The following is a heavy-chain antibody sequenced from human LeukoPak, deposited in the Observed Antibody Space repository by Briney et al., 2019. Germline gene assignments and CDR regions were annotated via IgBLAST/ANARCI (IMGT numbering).Heavy chain of an antibody. Sequence: GGSLRLSCAVSGFTFDDYGMSWVRQAPGKGLEWVSGINWNGGSTGYADSVKGRFTISRDNSKNTLYLQMNSLRAEDTAVYYCAKVTPLSGSSWSSHFDYWGQGTLVTVSS. CDR2: INWNGGST. V-gene: IGHV3-20*04. D-gene: IGHD6-13*01. J-gene: IGHJ4*02. CDR3: AKVTPLSGSSWSSHFDY. CDR1: GFTFDDYG.